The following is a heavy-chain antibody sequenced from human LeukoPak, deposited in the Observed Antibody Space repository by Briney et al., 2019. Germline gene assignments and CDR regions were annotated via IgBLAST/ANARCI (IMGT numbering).Heavy chain of an antibody. Sequence: PGRSLRLSCAASGFTFSSYAMHWVRQAPGKGLEWVAVISYDGSNKYYADSVKGRFTISRDNSKNTLYLQMNSLRAEGTAGYYCAREGGYDSAPDYWGQGTLVTVSS. V-gene: IGHV3-30*04. CDR3: AREGGYDSAPDY. CDR1: GFTFSSYA. CDR2: ISYDGSNK. J-gene: IGHJ4*02. D-gene: IGHD5-12*01.